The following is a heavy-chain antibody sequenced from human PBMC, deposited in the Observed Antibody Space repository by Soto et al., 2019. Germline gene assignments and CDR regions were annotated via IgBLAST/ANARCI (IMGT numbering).Heavy chain of an antibody. CDR3: ARDRGMAYYYYYGMDV. V-gene: IGHV4-31*03. J-gene: IGHJ6*02. CDR2: IYYSGST. Sequence: SETLSLTCTVSGGSISSGGYYWSWIRQHPGKGLEWIGYIYYSGSTYYNPSLKSRVTISVDTSKNQFSLKLSSVTAADTAVYYCARDRGMAYYYYYGMDVWGQGTTVTVSS. CDR1: GGSISSGGYY. D-gene: IGHD3-10*01.